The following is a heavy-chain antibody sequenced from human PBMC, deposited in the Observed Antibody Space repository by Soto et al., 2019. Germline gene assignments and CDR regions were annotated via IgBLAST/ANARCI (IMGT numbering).Heavy chain of an antibody. V-gene: IGHV3-21*01. J-gene: IGHJ4*02. CDR1: GFTFSSYS. D-gene: IGHD3-9*01. Sequence: GGSLRLSCAASGFTFSSYSMNWVRQAPGKGPEWVSSISSSSSYIYYADSVKGRFTISRDNAKNSLYLQMNSLRAEDTAVYYCARDYYDILTGTFDYWGQGTLVTVSS. CDR2: ISSSSSYI. CDR3: ARDYYDILTGTFDY.